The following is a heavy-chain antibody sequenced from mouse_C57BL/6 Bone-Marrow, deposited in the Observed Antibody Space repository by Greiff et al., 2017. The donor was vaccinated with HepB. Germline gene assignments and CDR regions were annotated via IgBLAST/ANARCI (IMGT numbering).Heavy chain of an antibody. CDR1: GYSFTGYY. Sequence: EVQLQQSGPELVKPGASVKISCKASGYSFTGYYMNWVKQSPEKSLEWIGEINPSTGGTTYNQKFKAKATLTVDKSSSTAYMQLKSLTSEDSAVYYCARCAYWGQGTLVTFSA. CDR3: ARCAY. V-gene: IGHV1-42*01. CDR2: INPSTGGT. J-gene: IGHJ3*01.